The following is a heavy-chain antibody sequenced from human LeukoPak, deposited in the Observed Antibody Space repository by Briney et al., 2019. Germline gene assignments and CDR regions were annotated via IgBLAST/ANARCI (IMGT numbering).Heavy chain of an antibody. J-gene: IGHJ4*02. CDR2: INPSGGST. CDR1: GYTFTSYY. Sequence: ASVKVSCKESGYTFTSYYMHWVRQAPGQGLEWMGIINPSGGSTSYAQKFQGRVTMTRDTSISTAYMELSRLRSDDTAVYYCARGTPLHMVRGAVFDYWGQGTLVTVSS. CDR3: ARGTPLHMVRGAVFDY. D-gene: IGHD3-10*01. V-gene: IGHV1-46*01.